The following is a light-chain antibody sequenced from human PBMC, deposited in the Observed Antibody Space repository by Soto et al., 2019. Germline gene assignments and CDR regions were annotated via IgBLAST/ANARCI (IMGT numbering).Light chain of an antibody. J-gene: IGLJ2*01. V-gene: IGLV2-11*01. CDR1: SSDVGSSNY. CDR2: DVS. Sequence: QSVLTQPRSVSGSPGQSVTISCTGTSSDVGSSNYVSWYQQHPGKAPKLIISDVSKRPSGVPDRFSGSKSDNTASLSISGLQDEDEADYFCCSHAGSYVVFGGGTKLT. CDR3: CSHAGSYVV.